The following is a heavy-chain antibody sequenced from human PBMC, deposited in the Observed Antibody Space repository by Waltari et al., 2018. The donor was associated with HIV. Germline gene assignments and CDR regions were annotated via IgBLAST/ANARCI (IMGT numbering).Heavy chain of an antibody. CDR2: FDPEDGET. CDR3: APTLGYSYGYGRAFDI. J-gene: IGHJ3*02. CDR1: GYTLTELS. V-gene: IGHV1-24*01. Sequence: QVQLVQSGAEVKKPGASVKVSCKVSGYTLTELSMHWVRQAPGKGLEWMGGFDPEDGETIYAQKFQGRVTMTEDTSTDTAYMELSSLRSEDTAVYYCAPTLGYSYGYGRAFDIWGQGTMVTVSS. D-gene: IGHD5-18*01.